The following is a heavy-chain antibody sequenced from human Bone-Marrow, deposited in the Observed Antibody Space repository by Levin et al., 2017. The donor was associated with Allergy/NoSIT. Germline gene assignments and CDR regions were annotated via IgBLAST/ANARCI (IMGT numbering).Heavy chain of an antibody. Sequence: QAGGSLRLSCTASGFTFSNYGMHWVRQAPGKGLEWVAVISDDGSNTLYADSVKGRFTISRDNSKNTVHLQMNSLRVDDTALYYCAKATPLAYWGQGTLVTVSS. CDR3: AKATPLAY. CDR1: GFTFSNYG. J-gene: IGHJ4*02. CDR2: ISDDGSNT. D-gene: IGHD2-15*01. V-gene: IGHV3-30*18.